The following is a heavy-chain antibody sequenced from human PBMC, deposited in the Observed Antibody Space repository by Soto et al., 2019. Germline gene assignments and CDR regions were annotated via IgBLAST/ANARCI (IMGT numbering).Heavy chain of an antibody. V-gene: IGHV1-69*06. D-gene: IGHD1-1*01. Sequence: ASVKVSCKASGGTFSSYAISWVRQAPGQGLEWMGGIIPIFGTANYAQKFQGRVTITADKSTSTAYMELSSLRSEDTAVYYCAKVVQDENYYYYYGMDVWGQGTTVTVSS. J-gene: IGHJ6*02. CDR3: AKVVQDENYYYYYGMDV. CDR1: GGTFSSYA. CDR2: IIPIFGTA.